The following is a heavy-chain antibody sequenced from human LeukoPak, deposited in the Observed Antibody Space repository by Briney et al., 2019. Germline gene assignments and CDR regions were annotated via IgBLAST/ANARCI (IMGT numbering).Heavy chain of an antibody. V-gene: IGHV4-34*01. J-gene: IGHJ4*02. CDR1: YY. CDR3: ARHNSSSRVFDY. D-gene: IGHD6-6*01. Sequence: YYXXWIRQPPXKGLEWIGEINHSGSTNYNPSLKSRVTISVDTSKNQFSLKLSSVTAADTAVYYCARHNSSSRVFDYWGQGTLVTVSS. CDR2: INHSGST.